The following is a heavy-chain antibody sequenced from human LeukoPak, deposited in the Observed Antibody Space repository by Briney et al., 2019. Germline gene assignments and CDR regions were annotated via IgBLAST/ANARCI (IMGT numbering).Heavy chain of an antibody. CDR3: AKRTATVHYYFDY. J-gene: IGHJ4*02. D-gene: IGHD3-10*01. CDR2: VSGSGGDT. V-gene: IGHV3-23*01. Sequence: GSLRLSCAASGFTFSSYAMSWVRQAPGRGLEWVSAVSGSGGDTYYADSVKGRFTISRDNSKNTLYLQMNNLRAEDTAVYYCAKRTATVHYYFDYWGQGTLVAVSS. CDR1: GFTFSSYA.